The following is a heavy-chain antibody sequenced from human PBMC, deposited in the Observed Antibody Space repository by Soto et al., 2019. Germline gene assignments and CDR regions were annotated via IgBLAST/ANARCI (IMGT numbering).Heavy chain of an antibody. CDR3: ARDRAAAGILNYFDY. V-gene: IGHV3-30-3*01. Sequence: GGSLRLSCAASGFTFSGYAMHWVRQAPGKGLEWVAVISYDGSNKYYADSVKGRFTISRDNSKNTLYLQMNSLRAEDTAVYYCARDRAAAGILNYFDYWGQGTLVTVSS. D-gene: IGHD6-13*01. J-gene: IGHJ4*02. CDR2: ISYDGSNK. CDR1: GFTFSGYA.